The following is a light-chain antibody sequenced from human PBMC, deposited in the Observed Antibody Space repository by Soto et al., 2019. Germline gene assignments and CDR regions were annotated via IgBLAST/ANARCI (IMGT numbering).Light chain of an antibody. CDR3: QQYYSTPQWT. Sequence: DIVMTQSPDSLAVSLGERATINCKSSQSVLYSSNNKNYIAWYQQKPGQPPKLLIYWASTRESGVPDRCSGSGSGTDFTLTISSLQAEDVAVYYCQQYYSTPQWTFGQGTKVEIK. CDR2: WAS. V-gene: IGKV4-1*01. CDR1: QSVLYSSNNKNY. J-gene: IGKJ1*01.